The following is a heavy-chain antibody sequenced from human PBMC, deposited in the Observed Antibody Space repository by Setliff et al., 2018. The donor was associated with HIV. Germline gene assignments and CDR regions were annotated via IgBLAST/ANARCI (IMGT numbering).Heavy chain of an antibody. CDR2: IYSGGST. V-gene: IGHV4-61*01. CDR1: GGSISSGTYY. CDR3: ARAYFGSGIYY. Sequence: SETLSLTCTVSGGSISSGTYYWSWIRQPPGKGLEWLGHIYSGGSTNYNPSLKSRVTISVDTSKNQFSLKLYSVTAADTAVYYCARAYFGSGIYYWGQGTLVTVSS. J-gene: IGHJ4*02. D-gene: IGHD3-10*01.